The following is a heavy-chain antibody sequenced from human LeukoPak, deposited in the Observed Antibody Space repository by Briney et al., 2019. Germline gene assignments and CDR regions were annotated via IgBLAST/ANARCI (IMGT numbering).Heavy chain of an antibody. Sequence: GGSLRLSCAASGFTFSSYAMHWVRQAPGKGLEWVAVISYDGSNKYYADSVKGRFTISRDNSKNTLYLQMNSLRAEDTAVYYCARDRAAAGTVFDPWGQGTLVTVSS. D-gene: IGHD6-13*01. CDR2: ISYDGSNK. CDR3: ARDRAAAGTVFDP. CDR1: GFTFSSYA. J-gene: IGHJ5*02. V-gene: IGHV3-30-3*01.